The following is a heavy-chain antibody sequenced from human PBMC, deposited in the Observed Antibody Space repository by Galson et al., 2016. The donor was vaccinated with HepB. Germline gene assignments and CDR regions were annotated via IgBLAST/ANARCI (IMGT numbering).Heavy chain of an antibody. CDR2: INSDESST. V-gene: IGHV3-74*01. CDR3: ARDASYYSGMDV. CDR1: GFTFSSYY. J-gene: IGHJ6*02. Sequence: SLRLSCAASGFTFSSYYMNWVRQAPGKGLGWVSCINSDESSTSYADYVKGRFTISRDNAKNTLYLQMNSLRAEDTAVYYCARDASYYSGMDVWARATTVTDPS.